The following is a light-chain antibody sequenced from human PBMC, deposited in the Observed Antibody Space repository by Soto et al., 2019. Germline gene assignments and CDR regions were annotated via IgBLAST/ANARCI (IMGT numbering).Light chain of an antibody. V-gene: IGLV1-47*01. CDR3: AASDDSLSGRV. J-gene: IGLJ2*01. CDR1: SSSIGSNF. CDR2: RNN. Sequence: QSVLTQPPSASGTPGQRVSISCSGSSSSIGSNFVYWYQQPPGTAPKLLIYRNNQRPSGVPDRFSGSKSGTSASLAISGLRSEDEADYYCAASDDSLSGRVFGGGTKLTVL.